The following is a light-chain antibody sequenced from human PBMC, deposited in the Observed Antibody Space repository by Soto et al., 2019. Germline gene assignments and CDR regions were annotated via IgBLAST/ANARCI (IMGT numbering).Light chain of an antibody. V-gene: IGKV1-17*01. Sequence: DRQMTQSPSSLSAAVGDRDTITSLASQCIRTDVGWYHQKPGKAPKRLIYAASSWQSGVPSRFSGSGSGTEFTLTISSLQPEDFATYYCIQHNSYPRITGGQGTRMEI. CDR2: AAS. CDR3: IQHNSYPRIT. J-gene: IGKJ5*01. CDR1: QCIRTD.